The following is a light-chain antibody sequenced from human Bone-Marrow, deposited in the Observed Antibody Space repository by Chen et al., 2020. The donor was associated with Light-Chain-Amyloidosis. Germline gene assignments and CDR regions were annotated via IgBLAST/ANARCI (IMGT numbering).Light chain of an antibody. J-gene: IGLJ3*02. CDR3: GAWDSSLGIWV. Sequence: QSALTQPPSVSAAPGQKVTISCSGSSSNVGNNYVSWYRQLPGTAPKLLIYDKSKRPSGIPARFSGSKSGTSATLGITRLPTGDEADYYCGAWDSSLGIWVFGGGTKLTVL. V-gene: IGLV1-51*01. CDR2: DKS. CDR1: SSNVGNNY.